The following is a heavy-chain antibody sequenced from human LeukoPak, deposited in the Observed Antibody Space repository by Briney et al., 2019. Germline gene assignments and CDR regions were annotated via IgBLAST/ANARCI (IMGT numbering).Heavy chain of an antibody. CDR1: GFTFDDYG. CDR2: INWNGGST. D-gene: IGHD4-17*01. Sequence: PGGSLRLSCAASGFTFDDYGMSWVRQAPGKGLEWVSGINWNGGSTGYADSVKGRFTISRDNAKNSLYLQMNSLRAEDTAVYYCARGQGDYIFYYYMDVWGKGTTVTISS. J-gene: IGHJ6*03. V-gene: IGHV3-20*04. CDR3: ARGQGDYIFYYYMDV.